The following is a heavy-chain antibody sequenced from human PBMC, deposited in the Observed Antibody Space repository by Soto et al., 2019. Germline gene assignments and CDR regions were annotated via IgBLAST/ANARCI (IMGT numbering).Heavy chain of an antibody. J-gene: IGHJ1*01. CDR2: ISGSGGGT. V-gene: IGHV3-23*01. Sequence: GGSLRLSCAASGFTFSSYAMSWVRQAPGKGLEWVSAISGSGGGTYYADSVKGRLTISRDNSKNTLYLQMNSLRAEDTAVYYCAHLPKWATIAAAGTFQHWGQGTLVTVSS. CDR3: AHLPKWATIAAAGTFQH. CDR1: GFTFSSYA. D-gene: IGHD6-13*01.